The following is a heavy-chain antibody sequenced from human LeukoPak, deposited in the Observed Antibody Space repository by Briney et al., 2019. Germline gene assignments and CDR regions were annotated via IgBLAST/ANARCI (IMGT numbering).Heavy chain of an antibody. J-gene: IGHJ4*02. CDR1: GFTFSSYA. CDR3: ARAQYYYGSGSYNY. V-gene: IGHV3-30-3*01. Sequence: GGSLRLSCAASGFTFSSYAMHWVRQAPGKGLEWVAGISYDGSNKYYADSVKGRFTISRDNSKNTLYLQMNSLRAEDTAVYYCARAQYYYGSGSYNYWGQGTLVTVSS. D-gene: IGHD3-10*01. CDR2: ISYDGSNK.